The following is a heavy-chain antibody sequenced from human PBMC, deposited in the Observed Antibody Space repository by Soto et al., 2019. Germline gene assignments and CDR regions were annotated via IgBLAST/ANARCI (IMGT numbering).Heavy chain of an antibody. J-gene: IGHJ3*02. V-gene: IGHV4-59*01. CDR3: ARDKFDYYDSSGYYMGAFDI. D-gene: IGHD3-22*01. CDR1: GGSISSYY. Sequence: PSETLSLTCTVSGGSISSYYWRWIRQPPGKGLEWIGYIYYSGSTNYNPSLKSRVTISVDTSKNQFSLKLSSVTAADTAVYYCARDKFDYYDSSGYYMGAFDIWGQGTMVTVSS. CDR2: IYYSGST.